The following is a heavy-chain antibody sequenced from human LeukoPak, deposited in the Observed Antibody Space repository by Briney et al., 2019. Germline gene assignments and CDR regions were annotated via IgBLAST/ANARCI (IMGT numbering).Heavy chain of an antibody. CDR1: GGTFSSYA. J-gene: IGHJ4*02. V-gene: IGHV1-69*13. CDR2: IIPIFGTA. D-gene: IGHD6-19*01. CDR3: TTDGLYSSGLDY. Sequence: GASVKVSCKASGGTFSSYAISWVRQAPGQGLEWMGGIIPIFGTANYAQKFQGRVTITADESTSTAYMELSSLRSEDTAVYYCTTDGLYSSGLDYWGQGTLVTVSS.